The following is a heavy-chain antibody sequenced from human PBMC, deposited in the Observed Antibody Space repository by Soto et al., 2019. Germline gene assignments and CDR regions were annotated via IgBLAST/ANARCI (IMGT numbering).Heavy chain of an antibody. CDR2: IQSGGST. Sequence: EVQLVESGGDLVQPGGSLRLSCAASGFTVSSHYMNWVRQAPGKGLEWVSLIQSGGSTFYADSVKGRFTISRDNSKNTLFLQMNSLRVEDTAMYYCSRDDVYCSGGSCYGAPMDVWGRGTTVPVSS. CDR3: SRDDVYCSGGSCYGAPMDV. J-gene: IGHJ6*03. D-gene: IGHD2-15*01. CDR1: GFTVSSHY. V-gene: IGHV3-66*01.